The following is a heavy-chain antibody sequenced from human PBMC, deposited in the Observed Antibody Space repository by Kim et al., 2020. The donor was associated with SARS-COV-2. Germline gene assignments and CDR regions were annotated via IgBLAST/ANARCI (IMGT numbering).Heavy chain of an antibody. Sequence: GGSLRLSCAASGFTFGSSWMTWVRQAPGKGLEWVANIKQDGSEKYYVGSVKGRFTISRDNAKNSLYLQMNSLRAEDTAVYYCARNPIGALFRTDYWGQGALVTVSS. CDR3: ARNPIGALFRTDY. V-gene: IGHV3-7*01. J-gene: IGHJ4*02. CDR2: IKQDGSEK. CDR1: GFTFGSSW. D-gene: IGHD6-6*01.